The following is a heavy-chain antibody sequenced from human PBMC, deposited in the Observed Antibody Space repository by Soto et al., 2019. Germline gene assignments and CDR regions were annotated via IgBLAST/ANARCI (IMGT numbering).Heavy chain of an antibody. D-gene: IGHD6-6*01. CDR3: ARDLRYSSSSRDFDY. J-gene: IGHJ4*02. V-gene: IGHV3-48*03. CDR2: ISSSGSTI. CDR1: GFTFSSYE. Sequence: LRRSCAASGFTFSSYEMNWVRQAPGKGLEWVSYISSSGSTIYYADSVKGRFTISRDNAKNSLYLQMNSLRAEDTAVYYCARDLRYSSSSRDFDYWGQGTLVTVSS.